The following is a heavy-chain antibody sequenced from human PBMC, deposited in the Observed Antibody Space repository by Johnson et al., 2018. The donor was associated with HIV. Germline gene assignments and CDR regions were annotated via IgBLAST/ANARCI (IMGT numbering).Heavy chain of an antibody. D-gene: IGHD3-16*02. Sequence: QEKLVESGGGVVQPGRSLRLSCAASGFTFSSYAMHWVRQAPGKGLEWVAVISYDGSNKYYADYVKGRFTISRDNSKNTLYLQMNSLRAEDAAVYYCARDYRGRTVDAFDVWGQGTLVTVSS. CDR2: ISYDGSNK. CDR1: GFTFSSYA. V-gene: IGHV3-30*04. J-gene: IGHJ3*01. CDR3: ARDYRGRTVDAFDV.